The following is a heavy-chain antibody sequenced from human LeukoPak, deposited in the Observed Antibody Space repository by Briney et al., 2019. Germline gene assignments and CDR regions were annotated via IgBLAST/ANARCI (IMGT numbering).Heavy chain of an antibody. V-gene: IGHV4-59*08. D-gene: IGHD1-26*01. Sequence: SETLSLTCAVSGGSISSYYWSWIRQPPGKGLEWIGYIYYSGSTNYNPSLKSRVTISVDTSKNQFSLKLSSVTAADTAVYYCARRYSGSYFVAFDIWGQGTMVTVSS. CDR2: IYYSGST. CDR3: ARRYSGSYFVAFDI. J-gene: IGHJ3*02. CDR1: GGSISSYY.